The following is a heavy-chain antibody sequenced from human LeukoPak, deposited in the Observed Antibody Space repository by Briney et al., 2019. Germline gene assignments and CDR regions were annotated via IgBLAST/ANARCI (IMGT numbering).Heavy chain of an antibody. J-gene: IGHJ4*02. CDR3: ARGGDWELPFDY. CDR2: IYYSEST. CDR1: GGSISSYY. D-gene: IGHD1-26*01. Sequence: SETLSLTCTVSGGSISSYYWSWIRQPPGKGLEWIGYIYYSESTNYNPSLKSRVTISVDTSKNQFSLKLSSVTAADTAVYYCARGGDWELPFDYWGQGTLVTVSS. V-gene: IGHV4-59*01.